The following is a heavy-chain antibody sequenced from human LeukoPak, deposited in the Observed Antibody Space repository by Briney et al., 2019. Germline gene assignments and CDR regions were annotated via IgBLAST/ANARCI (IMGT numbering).Heavy chain of an antibody. Sequence: GGSLRLSCAASGFTFSSYAMSWVRQAPGKGLEWFSGISGSGGSTYYADSVKGRFTISRDNSKNTLYLQMTSLRAEDTAVYYCAKDQVWIVVGSFDYWGQGTLVTVSS. CDR3: AKDQVWIVVGSFDY. D-gene: IGHD3-22*01. V-gene: IGHV3-23*01. CDR1: GFTFSSYA. J-gene: IGHJ4*02. CDR2: ISGSGGST.